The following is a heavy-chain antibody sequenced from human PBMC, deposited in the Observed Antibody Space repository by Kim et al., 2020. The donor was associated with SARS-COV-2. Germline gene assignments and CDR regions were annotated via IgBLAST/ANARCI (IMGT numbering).Heavy chain of an antibody. D-gene: IGHD2-15*01. CDR3: VRGQGGAYSAGDY. Sequence: YARSVKGRFTISRDDSKNSLYLQMNSLKTEDTAVYYCVRGQGGAYSAGDYWGQGTLVTVSS. J-gene: IGHJ4*02. V-gene: IGHV3-72*01.